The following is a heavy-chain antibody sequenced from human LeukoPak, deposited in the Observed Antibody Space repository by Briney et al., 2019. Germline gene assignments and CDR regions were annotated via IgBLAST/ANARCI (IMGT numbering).Heavy chain of an antibody. Sequence: MASETLSLTCAVCGGSFSGYYWTWLRQPPGKAREGIGELNDRGRPRYPPSLKSRVAISVDTSKIQLSLSLTSVTDADTAVYFCARGGIADRLKTWGQGILVTVSS. CDR1: GGSFSGYY. V-gene: IGHV4-34*01. D-gene: IGHD6-6*01. CDR2: LNDRGRP. J-gene: IGHJ4*02. CDR3: ARGGIADRLKT.